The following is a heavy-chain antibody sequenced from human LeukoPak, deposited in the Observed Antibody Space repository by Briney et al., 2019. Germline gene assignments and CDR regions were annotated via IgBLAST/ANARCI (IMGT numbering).Heavy chain of an antibody. CDR2: ISGSGGST. V-gene: IGHV3-23*01. CDR1: GFTFSSYA. CDR3: AKAADVVTTFCYYMDV. J-gene: IGHJ6*03. Sequence: GGSLRLSCAASGFTFSSYAMSWVRQAPGKGLEWVSAISGSGGSTYYADSVKGRFTISRDNSKNTLYLQMNSLRAEDTAVYYCAKAADVVTTFCYYMDVWGKGTTVTISS. D-gene: IGHD4-11*01.